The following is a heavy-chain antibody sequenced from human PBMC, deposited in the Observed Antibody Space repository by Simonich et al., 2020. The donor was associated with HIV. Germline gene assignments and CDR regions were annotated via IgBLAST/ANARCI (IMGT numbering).Heavy chain of an antibody. Sequence: QVRLQQWGAGLLKPSETLSLTCAVYGGSFSGYYWSWIRQSPGKGLECIGEINHFGSTNYNPSLKGRVTISVDTSRNQFSLKLSSVTAADTAVFYCARGYCSRTSCMGGDTFDIWGQGTVVTVS. J-gene: IGHJ3*02. CDR3: ARGYCSRTSCMGGDTFDI. CDR2: INHFGST. CDR1: GGSFSGYY. V-gene: IGHV4-34*01. D-gene: IGHD2-2*01.